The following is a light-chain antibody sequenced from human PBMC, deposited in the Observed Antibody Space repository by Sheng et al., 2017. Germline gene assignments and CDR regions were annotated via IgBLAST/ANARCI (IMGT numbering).Light chain of an antibody. CDR2: EVS. V-gene: IGLV2-18*02. J-gene: IGLJ3*02. Sequence: QSALTQPPSVSGSPGQSVTISCTGTGSDVGGNSHVSWYQQAPGTAPKLLIYEVSNRPSGVPDRFSGSRSGNXASLTISGLQAEDEADYYCSSYTTNRNWVFGGGTKLTVL. CDR1: GSDVGGNSH. CDR3: SSYTTNRNWV.